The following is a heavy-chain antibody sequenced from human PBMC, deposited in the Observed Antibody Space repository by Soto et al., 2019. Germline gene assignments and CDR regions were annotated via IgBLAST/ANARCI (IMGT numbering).Heavy chain of an antibody. D-gene: IGHD6-19*01. CDR2: ISSSSSYI. Sequence: EVQLVESGGGLVKPGGSLRLSCAASGFTFSSYSMNWVRQAPGKGLEWVSSISSSSSYIYYADSVKGRFTISRDNAKNSLYLQMNSLRAEDTAVYYCARDDIAVAGSGFDYWGQGTLVTVSS. V-gene: IGHV3-21*01. CDR1: GFTFSSYS. CDR3: ARDDIAVAGSGFDY. J-gene: IGHJ4*02.